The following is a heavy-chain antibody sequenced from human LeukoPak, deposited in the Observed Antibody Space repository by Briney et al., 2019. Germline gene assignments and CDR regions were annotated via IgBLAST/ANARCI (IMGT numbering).Heavy chain of an antibody. D-gene: IGHD3-22*01. CDR1: GYTFTGYY. CDR2: INPNSGGT. V-gene: IGHV1-2*02. Sequence: GASVKVSCKASGYTFTGYYMHWVRQAPGQGLEWMGWINPNSGGTNYAQKFQGRVTMTRDTSISTAYMELSSLRSEDTAVYYCARLYDSSGYPNPPWAFDIWGQGTMVTVSS. CDR3: ARLYDSSGYPNPPWAFDI. J-gene: IGHJ3*02.